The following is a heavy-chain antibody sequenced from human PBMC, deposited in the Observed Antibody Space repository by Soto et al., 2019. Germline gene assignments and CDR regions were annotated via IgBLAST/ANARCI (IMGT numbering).Heavy chain of an antibody. CDR3: ARKMIVVASSWADAFDI. Sequence: ASVKVSCKASGYTFTGYYMHWVRQAPGQGLEWMGWINPNSGGTNYAQKFQGWVTMTRDTSISTAYMELSRLRSDDTAVYYCARKMIVVASSWADAFDIWRQGTMVTVSS. CDR2: INPNSGGT. V-gene: IGHV1-2*04. CDR1: GYTFTGYY. D-gene: IGHD3-22*01. J-gene: IGHJ3*02.